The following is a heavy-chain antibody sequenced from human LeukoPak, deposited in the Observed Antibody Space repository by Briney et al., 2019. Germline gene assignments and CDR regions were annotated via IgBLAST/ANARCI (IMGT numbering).Heavy chain of an antibody. CDR1: GFTFSIYS. Sequence: PGGSLRLSCAASGFTFSIYSMNWVRQAPGEGLEWLSYISADSNTIYYADSVKGRFTISRDNAKTSLCLQMNTLRDEDTAVYYCARDRAAPTWFFDLWGRGTLVLVSS. J-gene: IGHJ2*01. CDR3: ARDRAAPTWFFDL. V-gene: IGHV3-48*02. CDR2: ISADSNTI. D-gene: IGHD2-15*01.